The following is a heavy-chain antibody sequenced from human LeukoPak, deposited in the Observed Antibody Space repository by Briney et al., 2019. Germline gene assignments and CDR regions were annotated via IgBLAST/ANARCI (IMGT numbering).Heavy chain of an antibody. CDR2: IYTSGST. J-gene: IGHJ4*02. CDR3: ARVPLDSSGVYFDY. V-gene: IGHV4-4*07. D-gene: IGHD6-19*01. CDR1: GGSISSYY. Sequence: SGTLSLTCTVSGGSISSYYWSWIRQPAGKGLEWIGRIYTSGSTNYNPSLKSRVTMSVDTSKNQFSLKLSSVTAADTAVYYCARVPLDSSGVYFDYWGQGTLVTVSS.